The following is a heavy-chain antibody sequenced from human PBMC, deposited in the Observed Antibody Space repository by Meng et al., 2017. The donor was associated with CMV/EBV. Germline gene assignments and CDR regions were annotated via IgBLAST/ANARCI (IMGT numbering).Heavy chain of an antibody. CDR2: IYYSGST. Sequence: SETLSLTCTVSGGSISSYYWSWIRQPPGKGLEWIGYIYYSGSTNYNPSLKSRVTISADTSKNQFSLKLSSVTAADTAVYYCARAYSGYGELDYWGQGTLVTVSS. D-gene: IGHD5-12*01. CDR1: GGSISSYY. J-gene: IGHJ4*02. V-gene: IGHV4-59*01. CDR3: ARAYSGYGELDY.